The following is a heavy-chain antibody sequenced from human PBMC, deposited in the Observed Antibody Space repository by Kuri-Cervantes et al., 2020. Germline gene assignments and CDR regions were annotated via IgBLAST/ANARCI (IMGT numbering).Heavy chain of an antibody. CDR1: GFTFSSYS. V-gene: IGHV3-21*01. Sequence: GESLKISCAASGFTFSSYSMNWVRQAPGKGLEWVSSISSSSYIYYADSVKGRFTISRDNAKNSLYLQMNSLRAEDTAVYYCARGAVAGMGEWFDPWGQGTLVTVSS. CDR3: ARGAVAGMGEWFDP. CDR2: ISSSSYI. D-gene: IGHD6-19*01. J-gene: IGHJ5*02.